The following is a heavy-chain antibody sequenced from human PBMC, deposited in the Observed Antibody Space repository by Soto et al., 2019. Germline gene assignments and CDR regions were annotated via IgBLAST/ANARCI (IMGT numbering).Heavy chain of an antibody. Sequence: SVKVSCKASGATLDTFINFGITWVRRAPGQGLEWMGGIIPMFDTPLYAQKFQDRVTITADESTSTAYMQLSSLRSDDTAVYYCARSGGLDRDFNYWGQGSLVTVSS. CDR2: IIPMFDTP. D-gene: IGHD2-15*01. CDR1: GATLDTFINFG. V-gene: IGHV1-69*13. CDR3: ARSGGLDRDFNY. J-gene: IGHJ4*02.